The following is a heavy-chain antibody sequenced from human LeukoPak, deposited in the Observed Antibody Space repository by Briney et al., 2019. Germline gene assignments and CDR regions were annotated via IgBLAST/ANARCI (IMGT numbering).Heavy chain of an antibody. Sequence: GGSLRLSCAASGFTVSSNYMSWVRQAPGKGLEWVSVIYSGGSTYYADSVKGRFTISRDNSKNTLYLQMNCLRAEDTAVYYCAAGDIVATIESYWGQGTLVTVSS. J-gene: IGHJ4*02. CDR3: AAGDIVATIESY. CDR1: GFTVSSNY. V-gene: IGHV3-53*01. CDR2: IYSGGST. D-gene: IGHD5-12*01.